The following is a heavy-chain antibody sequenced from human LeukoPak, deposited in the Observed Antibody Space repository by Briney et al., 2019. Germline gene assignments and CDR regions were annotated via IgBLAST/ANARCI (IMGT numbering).Heavy chain of an antibody. D-gene: IGHD3-3*01. Sequence: PGGSLRLSCAASGFTFSSYSMNWVRQAPGKGLEWVSSISSSSSYIYYADPVKGRFTISRDNAKNSLYLQMNSLRGEDTAVYYCARGLIGVVTIKSLKFDPWGQGTLVTVSS. J-gene: IGHJ5*02. CDR1: GFTFSSYS. V-gene: IGHV3-21*01. CDR2: ISSSSSYI. CDR3: ARGLIGVVTIKSLKFDP.